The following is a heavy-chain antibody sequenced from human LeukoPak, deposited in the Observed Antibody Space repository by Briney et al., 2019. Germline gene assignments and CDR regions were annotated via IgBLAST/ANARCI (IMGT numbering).Heavy chain of an antibody. V-gene: IGHV3-7*01. CDR3: ARAWVGAQYHFHYMDV. D-gene: IGHD3-16*01. CDR2: IRQDGSQK. CDR1: GFTFSSYW. Sequence: PGGSLRLSCAASGFTFSSYWMSWVRQAPGKGLEWVATIRQDGSQKYYVDSVKGRFTISRDNAKNSLYLQMNSLRAEDTAIYFCARAWVGAQYHFHYMDVWGKGTTVTVSS. J-gene: IGHJ6*03.